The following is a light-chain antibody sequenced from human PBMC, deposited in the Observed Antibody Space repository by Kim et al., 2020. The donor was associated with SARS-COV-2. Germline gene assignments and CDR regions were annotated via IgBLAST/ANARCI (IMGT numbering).Light chain of an antibody. V-gene: IGKV3-20*01. CDR2: GAS. CDR1: RSVTTS. Sequence: LSPGERATLSCRAGRSVTTSLAWYQQKPGQAPRLVINGASSRAGGIPDRFSGSGSGTDFTLTISRLEPEDFAIYYCKQCGRLPLTFGGGTKVDIK. J-gene: IGKJ4*02. CDR3: KQCGRLPLT.